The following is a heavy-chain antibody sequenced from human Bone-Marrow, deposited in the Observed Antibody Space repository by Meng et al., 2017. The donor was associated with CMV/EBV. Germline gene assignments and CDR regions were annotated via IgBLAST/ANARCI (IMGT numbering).Heavy chain of an antibody. Sequence: CAVSCGSISSNNWWRWVRQSPEKGLEWIGEIYHSGTTNYNPSLKSRVTISVDKSQNQLSLRLSSVTAADTAVYYCARDLGTAGRPADSWGQGTLVTVSS. CDR2: IYHSGTT. J-gene: IGHJ4*02. V-gene: IGHV4-4*02. CDR1: CGSISSNNW. CDR3: ARDLGTAGRPADS. D-gene: IGHD6-6*01.